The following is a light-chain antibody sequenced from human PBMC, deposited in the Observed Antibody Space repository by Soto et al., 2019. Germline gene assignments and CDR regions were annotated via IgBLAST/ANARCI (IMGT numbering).Light chain of an antibody. CDR1: QTISSW. CDR2: KAS. Sequence: DIQMAQSPSTLSGSVGDRVTITCRASQTISSWLAWYQQKPGKAPKLLIYKASTLKSGVPSRFSGSGSGTEFTLTISSLHPDDFATYYCQHYNSYSEAFGQGTKVAI. CDR3: QHYNSYSEA. V-gene: IGKV1-5*03. J-gene: IGKJ1*01.